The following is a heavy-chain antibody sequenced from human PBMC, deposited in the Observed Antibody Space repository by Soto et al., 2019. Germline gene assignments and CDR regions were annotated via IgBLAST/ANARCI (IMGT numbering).Heavy chain of an antibody. D-gene: IGHD4-4*01. Sequence: SETLSLTCAVYGGSFSGYYWSWIRQPPGKGLEWIGEINHSGSTNYNPSLKSRVTISVDTSKNQFSLKVSSATAADTAVYYCARHSNRNYGLYYFDYWGLGALVTVSS. CDR1: GGSFSGYY. V-gene: IGHV4-34*01. CDR2: INHSGST. CDR3: ARHSNRNYGLYYFDY. J-gene: IGHJ4*02.